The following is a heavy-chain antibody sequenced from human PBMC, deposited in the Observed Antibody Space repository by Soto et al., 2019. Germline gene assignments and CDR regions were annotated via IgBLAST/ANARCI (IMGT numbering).Heavy chain of an antibody. CDR2: IYYSGST. CDR1: GGSISSYY. Sequence: ETLSLTCTVSGGSISSYYWSWIRQPPGKGLEWIGYIYYSGSTNYNPSLKSRVTISVDTSKNQFSLKLSSVTAADTAVYYCARGNYDFWSGPTPYYFDYWGQGTLVTVS. CDR3: ARGNYDFWSGPTPYYFDY. V-gene: IGHV4-59*01. D-gene: IGHD3-3*01. J-gene: IGHJ4*02.